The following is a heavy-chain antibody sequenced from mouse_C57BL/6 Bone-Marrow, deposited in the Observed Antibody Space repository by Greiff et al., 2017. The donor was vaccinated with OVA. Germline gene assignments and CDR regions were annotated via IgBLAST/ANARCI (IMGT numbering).Heavy chain of an antibody. D-gene: IGHD2-4*01. CDR2: IHPNSGST. CDR3: ARPYDYDRDYYAMDY. J-gene: IGHJ4*01. CDR1: GYTFTSYW. V-gene: IGHV1-64*01. Sequence: VQLQQPGAELVKPGASVKLSCKASGYTFTSYWMHWVKQRPGQGLEWIGMIHPNSGSTNYNEKFKSKATLTVDKSSSTAYMQLSSLTSEDSAVYYCARPYDYDRDYYAMDYWGQGTSVNVSS.